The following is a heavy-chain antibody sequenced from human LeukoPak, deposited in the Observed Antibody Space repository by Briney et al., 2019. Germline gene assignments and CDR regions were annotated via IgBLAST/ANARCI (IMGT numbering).Heavy chain of an antibody. Sequence: QPGGSLRLSCAASGFTVSSNYMSWVRQAPGKGLEWVSVIYSGGRTYYADSVKGRFTISRDNSKNTLYLQMNSLRAEDTAVYHCARESNSGYYLSYWGQGTLVTVSS. V-gene: IGHV3-66*01. CDR3: ARESNSGYYLSY. J-gene: IGHJ4*02. D-gene: IGHD3-22*01. CDR1: GFTVSSNY. CDR2: IYSGGRT.